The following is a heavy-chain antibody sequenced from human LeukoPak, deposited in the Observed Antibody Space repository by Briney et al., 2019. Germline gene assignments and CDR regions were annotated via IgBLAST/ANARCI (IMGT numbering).Heavy chain of an antibody. CDR1: GGSISSSSYY. D-gene: IGHD2-2*01. CDR3: ASSHMLQYCSRTNCGREFDY. CDR2: IYYSGST. J-gene: IGHJ4*02. Sequence: SETLSLTCTVSGGSISSSSYYWGWIRQPPGKGLEWIGSIYYSGSTYYNPSLKSRVTISVDTSKKQFFLKLRSVTAADTAVYYCASSHMLQYCSRTNCGREFDYWGQGTLITVSS. V-gene: IGHV4-39*07.